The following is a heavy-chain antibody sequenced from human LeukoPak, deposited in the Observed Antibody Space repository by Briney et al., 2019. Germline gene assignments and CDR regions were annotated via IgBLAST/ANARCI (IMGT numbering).Heavy chain of an antibody. J-gene: IGHJ4*02. V-gene: IGHV1-69*13. D-gene: IGHD3-22*01. CDR1: GGTFSSYA. CDR3: AHDSSGYQYYFDY. CDR2: IIPIFGTA. Sequence: SVKVSCKASGGTFSSYAISWVRQAPEQGLEWMGGIIPIFGTANYAQKFQGRVTITADESTSTAYMELSSLRSEDTAVYYCAHDSSGYQYYFDYWGQGTLVTVSS.